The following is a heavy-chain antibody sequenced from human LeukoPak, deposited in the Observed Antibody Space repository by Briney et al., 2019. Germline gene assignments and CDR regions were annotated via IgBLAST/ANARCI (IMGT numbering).Heavy chain of an antibody. CDR3: VSFYETY. CDR2: ISGSSGLT. V-gene: IGHV3-23*01. Sequence: GGSLRLSCAASGFTFSNYAMSWVRQAPGRGLEWVSAISGSSGLTYYADSVKGRFTISRDNSKNTLFLQMNSLRAEDTAVYYCVSFYETYWGRGTLVTVSS. CDR1: GFTFSNYA. D-gene: IGHD2/OR15-2a*01. J-gene: IGHJ4*02.